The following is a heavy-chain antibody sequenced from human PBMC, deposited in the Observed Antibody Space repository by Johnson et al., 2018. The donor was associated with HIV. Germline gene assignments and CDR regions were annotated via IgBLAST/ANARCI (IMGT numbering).Heavy chain of an antibody. V-gene: IGHV3-30-3*01. D-gene: IGHD4-17*01. CDR3: ARPDYGDRGGAFDI. J-gene: IGHJ3*02. CDR2: ISYDGSNK. Sequence: QVQLVESGGGVVQPGRSLRLSCAASGFTFSSYAMHWVRQAPGKGLEWVAVISYDGSNKYYADSVKGRFTISRDNSKNTLYLQMNSLIAEDTAVYYCARPDYGDRGGAFDIWGQGTMVTVSS. CDR1: GFTFSSYA.